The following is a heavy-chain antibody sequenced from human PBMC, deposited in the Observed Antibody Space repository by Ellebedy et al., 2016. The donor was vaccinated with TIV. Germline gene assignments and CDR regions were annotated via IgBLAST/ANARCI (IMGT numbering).Heavy chain of an antibody. Sequence: SETLSLTCGIDGRSLGGHYWSWIRQVPGKGLEWIGEINLSGSTNYNPSLRSRVTISVDTFKNQFSLKLRSVTAADAAVYFCARGPRAIAAANYYYNYNGMDVWGQGTTVTVSS. J-gene: IGHJ6*02. CDR2: INLSGST. CDR1: GRSLGGHY. V-gene: IGHV4-34*01. CDR3: ARGPRAIAAANYYYNYNGMDV. D-gene: IGHD6-25*01.